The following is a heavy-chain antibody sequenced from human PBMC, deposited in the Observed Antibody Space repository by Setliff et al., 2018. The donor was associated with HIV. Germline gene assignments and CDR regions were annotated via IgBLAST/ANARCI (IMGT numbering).Heavy chain of an antibody. D-gene: IGHD3-3*01. CDR3: ARIDESITIFGVVSYPMDV. V-gene: IGHV1-18*01. J-gene: IGHJ6*03. CDR2: ISSYNGNT. Sequence: ASVKVSCKASGYTFSDYGVSWVRQAPGQGLEWMGWISSYNGNTHFAQKYQDRISMTTDTSANIGYMELRSLQSDDTAVYYCARIDESITIFGVVSYPMDVWSKGTTVTVSS. CDR1: GYTFSDYG.